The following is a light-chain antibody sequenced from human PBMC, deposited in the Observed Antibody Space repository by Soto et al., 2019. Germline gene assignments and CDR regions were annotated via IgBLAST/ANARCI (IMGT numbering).Light chain of an antibody. J-gene: IGKJ1*01. Sequence: EIVRTQSPATLSVSPGERATLSCRASQSVSSDLAWYQQKPGQAPRILIHGASTRATGIPARFSGSGSGTDFTLTISSLQSDDLAVYYCQQYNDWWTFGQGTKVEIK. V-gene: IGKV3-15*01. CDR3: QQYNDWWT. CDR2: GAS. CDR1: QSVSSD.